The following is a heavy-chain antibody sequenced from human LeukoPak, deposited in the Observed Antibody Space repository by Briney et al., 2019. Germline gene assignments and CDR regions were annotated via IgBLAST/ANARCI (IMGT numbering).Heavy chain of an antibody. Sequence: GGSLRLSCAASGFTFSTYVMIWVRQAPGKGLEWVANIKQDGSEKYYVDSVKGRFTISRDNAKNSLYLQMNSLRAEDTAVYYCARDEGLWFGELSFDYWGQGTLVTVSS. CDR2: IKQDGSEK. V-gene: IGHV3-7*01. J-gene: IGHJ4*02. D-gene: IGHD3-10*01. CDR1: GFTFSTYV. CDR3: ARDEGLWFGELSFDY.